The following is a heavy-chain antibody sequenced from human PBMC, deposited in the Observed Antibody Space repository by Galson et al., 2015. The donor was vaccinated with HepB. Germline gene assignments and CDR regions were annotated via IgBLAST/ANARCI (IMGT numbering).Heavy chain of an antibody. J-gene: IGHJ2*01. CDR3: AEPHSSRGDL. CDR1: GFTFTSYA. CDR2: INNGGSST. Sequence: SLRLSCAASGFTFTSYAMSWVRQAPGKGLEWVSAINNGGSSTYYADSVKGRFTISRDNSKDTLYLQMSTLRAEDTAVYYCAEPHSSRGDLWGRGTLVTVSS. D-gene: IGHD2-21*01. V-gene: IGHV3-23*01.